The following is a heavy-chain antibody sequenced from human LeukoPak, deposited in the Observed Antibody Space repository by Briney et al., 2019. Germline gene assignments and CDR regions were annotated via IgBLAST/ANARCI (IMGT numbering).Heavy chain of an antibody. CDR3: ARTTVTREVDY. Sequence: GGSLRLSCAASGFTFSSYSMNWVRQAPGKGLEWVSYISSSSSTIYYADSVKGRFTISRDNAKNSLYLQMNSLRAEDTAVYYCARTTVTREVDYWGQGTLVTVSS. CDR2: ISSSSSTI. D-gene: IGHD4-11*01. V-gene: IGHV3-48*01. CDR1: GFTFSSYS. J-gene: IGHJ4*02.